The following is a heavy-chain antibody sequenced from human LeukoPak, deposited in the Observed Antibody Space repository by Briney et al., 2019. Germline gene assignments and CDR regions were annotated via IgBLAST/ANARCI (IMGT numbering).Heavy chain of an antibody. J-gene: IGHJ4*02. CDR1: GDSISSDNY. V-gene: IGHV4-38-2*01. CDR2: IYHSGST. Sequence: PSETLSLTCAVSGDSISSDNYWVWIRQPPGQGLEWTGGIYHSGSTYYNPSLKSRVTMSVDTSKNQFSLKLSSVTAADTAVYYCARAPRDSSSSNYMRRFDYWGQGTPVTVSS. CDR3: ARAPRDSSSSNYMRRFDY. D-gene: IGHD3-22*01.